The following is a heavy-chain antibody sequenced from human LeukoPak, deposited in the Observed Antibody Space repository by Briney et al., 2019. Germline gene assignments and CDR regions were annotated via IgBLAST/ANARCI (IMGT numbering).Heavy chain of an antibody. J-gene: IGHJ6*03. D-gene: IGHD2-8*01. V-gene: IGHV3-23*01. CDR2: ISGSGGST. CDR1: GFTFSGYA. Sequence: PGGSLRLSCAASGFTFSGYAMSWVRQAPGKGLEWVSAISGSGGSTYYADSVKGRFTISRDNSKNTLYLQMNSLRAEDTAVYYCANGNRCTSPNCLGYYYFYMDVWGKGTTVTVSS. CDR3: ANGNRCTSPNCLGYYYFYMDV.